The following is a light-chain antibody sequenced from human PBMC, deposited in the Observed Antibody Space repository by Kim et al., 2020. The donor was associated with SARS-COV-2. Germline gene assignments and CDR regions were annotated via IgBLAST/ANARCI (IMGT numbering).Light chain of an antibody. J-gene: IGKJ5*01. CDR3: QQCNSHPPIT. CDR2: DAS. V-gene: IGKV3-11*01. CDR1: QNIDTY. Sequence: SPGDRATLSCMASQNIDTYLAWYQQRPGQAPRLLVYDASNRATGVPDRFSGSGSGTDFTLTISSLEPEDFATYYWQQCNSHPPITFGQGTRLEIK.